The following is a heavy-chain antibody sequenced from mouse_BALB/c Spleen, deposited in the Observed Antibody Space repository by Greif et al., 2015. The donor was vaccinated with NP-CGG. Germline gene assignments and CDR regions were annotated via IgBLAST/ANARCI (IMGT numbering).Heavy chain of an antibody. Sequence: EVKLMESGGGLVQPGGSRKLSCAASGFTFSSFGMHGVRQAPEKGLEWVAYISSGSSTIYYADTVKGRFTISRDNPKNTLFLQMTSLRSEDTAMYYCARVVAYYYAMDYWGQGTSVTVSS. J-gene: IGHJ4*01. CDR3: ARVVAYYYAMDY. D-gene: IGHD1-1*01. CDR1: GFTFSSFG. V-gene: IGHV5-17*02. CDR2: ISSGSSTI.